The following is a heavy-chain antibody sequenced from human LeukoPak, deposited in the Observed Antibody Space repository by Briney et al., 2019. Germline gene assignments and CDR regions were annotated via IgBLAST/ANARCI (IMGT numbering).Heavy chain of an antibody. CDR2: IKQDGSEK. CDR1: GFTFSSYW. J-gene: IGHJ2*01. CDR3: ARQPYYYDSSGSDWYFDL. Sequence: PGGSLRLSCAASGFTFSSYWMSWVRQAPGKGLEWVANIKQDGSEKYYVDSVKGRFTISRDNAKNSLYLQMNSLRAEDTAVYYCARQPYYYDSSGSDWYFDLWGRGTLVTVSS. V-gene: IGHV3-7*01. D-gene: IGHD3-22*01.